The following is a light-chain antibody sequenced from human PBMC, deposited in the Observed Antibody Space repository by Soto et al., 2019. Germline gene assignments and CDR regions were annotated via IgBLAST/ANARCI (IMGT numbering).Light chain of an antibody. Sequence: QSVLTQPASVSGSPGQSITISCAGTTSDVGLYNYVSWYQLHPGKAPKVMIYDVTNRPSGVSNRFSGSKSGSTASLTISGLQAEDEAGYYCFSYRSNTTHVFGTGTKVTVL. CDR1: TSDVGLYNY. CDR2: DVT. V-gene: IGLV2-14*01. J-gene: IGLJ1*01. CDR3: FSYRSNTTHV.